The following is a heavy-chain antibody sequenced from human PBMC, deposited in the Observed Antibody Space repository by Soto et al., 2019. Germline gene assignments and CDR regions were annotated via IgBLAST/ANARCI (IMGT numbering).Heavy chain of an antibody. J-gene: IGHJ4*02. CDR3: ARGSGIVALPGELEDVNYDF. V-gene: IGHV4-34*01. Sequence: QVQLQQWGAGLVKPSETLSLSCAVYGQSFSGHSWAWIRQPPGKGLEWIGESSESGSTYYNPSLKCRVTLSTDTSKNQFSLKLSSVTAADTAAYFCARGSGIVALPGELEDVNYDFWGQGTLVNVSS. CDR2: SSESGST. D-gene: IGHD1-1*01. CDR1: GQSFSGHS.